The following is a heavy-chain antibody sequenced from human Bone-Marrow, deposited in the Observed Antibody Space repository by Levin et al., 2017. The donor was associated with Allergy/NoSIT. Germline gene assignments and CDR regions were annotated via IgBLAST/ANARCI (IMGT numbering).Heavy chain of an antibody. CDR3: AKFSVTSIAAAGTGY. CDR1: GFTFSSYA. V-gene: IGHV3-23*01. CDR2: ISGSGGST. J-gene: IGHJ4*02. Sequence: SCAASGFTFSSYAMSWVRQAPGKGLEWVSAISGSGGSTYYADSVKGRFTISRDNSKNTLYLQMNSLRAEDTAVYYCAKFSVTSIAAAGTGYWGQGTLVTVSS. D-gene: IGHD6-13*01.